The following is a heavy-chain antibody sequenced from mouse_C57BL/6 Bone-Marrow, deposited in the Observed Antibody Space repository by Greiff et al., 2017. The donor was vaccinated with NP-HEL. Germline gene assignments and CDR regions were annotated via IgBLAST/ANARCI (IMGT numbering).Heavy chain of an antibody. V-gene: IGHV1-69*01. CDR2: IAPSDSYT. J-gene: IGHJ4*01. CDR1: GYTFTSYW. Sequence: QVQLQQSGAELVMPGASVKLSCKASGYTFTSYWMHWVKQRPGQGLEWIGEIAPSDSYTNYNQKFKGKSTLTVDKSSSTAYMQLSSLTSEDSAVYYCARRYGSSLYYAMDYWGQGTSVTVSS. CDR3: ARRYGSSLYYAMDY. D-gene: IGHD1-1*01.